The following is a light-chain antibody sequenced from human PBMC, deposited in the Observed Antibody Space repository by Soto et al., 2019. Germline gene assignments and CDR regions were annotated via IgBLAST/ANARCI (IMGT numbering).Light chain of an antibody. CDR3: QRYNTYSRT. V-gene: IGKV1-5*01. Sequence: DIQMTQSPSTLSASVGDRVTITCRASQSISRYLAWYQRKPGKAPKLLIYDASTLEGGVPSRFSGSVSGTEVTITICSLQPDDFATFYCQRYNTYSRTFGQGTKVEIK. CDR2: DAS. J-gene: IGKJ1*01. CDR1: QSISRY.